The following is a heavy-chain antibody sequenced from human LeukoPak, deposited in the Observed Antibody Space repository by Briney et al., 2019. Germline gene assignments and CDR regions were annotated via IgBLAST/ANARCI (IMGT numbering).Heavy chain of an antibody. V-gene: IGHV4-34*01. J-gene: IGHJ4*02. Sequence: SETLSLTCAVYGGSFSDYYWSWIRQTPGKGLEWIGEINHSGSTNYNPSLKSRVSISVDTSKNQFSLKMNSVTAADAAIYYCTSHYSSESYRYTGSFDYWGQGTLVTVSS. CDR1: GGSFSDYY. CDR3: TSHYSSESYRYTGSFDY. CDR2: INHSGST. D-gene: IGHD3-16*02.